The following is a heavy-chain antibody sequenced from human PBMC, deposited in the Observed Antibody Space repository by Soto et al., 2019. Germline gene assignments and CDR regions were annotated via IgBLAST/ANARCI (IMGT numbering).Heavy chain of an antibody. CDR3: ARDLYYSGYDNWFDP. V-gene: IGHV4-59*01. D-gene: IGHD5-12*01. CDR2: IYYSGST. J-gene: IGHJ5*02. CDR1: GGSISSYY. Sequence: SETLSLTCTVSGGSISSYYWSWIRQPPGKGLEWIGYIYYSGSTNYNPSLKSRVTISVDTSKNQFSLKLSSVTAADTAVYYCARDLYYSGYDNWFDPWGQGTLVTVS.